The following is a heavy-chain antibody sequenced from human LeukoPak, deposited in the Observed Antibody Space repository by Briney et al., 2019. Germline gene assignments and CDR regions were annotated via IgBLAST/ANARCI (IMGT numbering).Heavy chain of an antibody. Sequence: TGGSLRLSCAASGSTFSNHGMNWVRQAPGKGLEWLSGISPRGGGTYYADSVKGRFTISRDNSKNTLYLQMNSLRAEGTAMYYCARLPGGVVIDAGLYWGQGTLVTVSS. D-gene: IGHD2-21*01. CDR3: ARLPGGVVIDAGLY. V-gene: IGHV3-23*01. CDR1: GSTFSNHG. J-gene: IGHJ4*02. CDR2: ISPRGGGT.